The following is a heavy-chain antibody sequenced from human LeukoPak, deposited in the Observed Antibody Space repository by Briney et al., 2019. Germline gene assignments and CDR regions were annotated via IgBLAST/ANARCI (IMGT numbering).Heavy chain of an antibody. V-gene: IGHV3-7*01. CDR2: IKQDGSEK. D-gene: IGHD2-2*01. CDR1: GFTFSSYW. J-gene: IGHJ4*02. CDR3: ARDFRVEHIVVVPAAMPANSSSWPLDY. Sequence: GGSLRLSCAASGFTFSSYWMSWVRQAPGKGLEWVANIKQDGSEKYYVDSVKGRFTISRDNAKNSLYLQMNSLRAEDTAVYYCARDFRVEHIVVVPAAMPANSSSWPLDYWGQGTLVTVSP.